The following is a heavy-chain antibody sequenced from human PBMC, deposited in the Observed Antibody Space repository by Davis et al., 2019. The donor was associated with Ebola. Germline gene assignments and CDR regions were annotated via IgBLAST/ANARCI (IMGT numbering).Heavy chain of an antibody. J-gene: IGHJ2*01. CDR2: IYHSGST. CDR1: GGSISSGGYS. V-gene: IGHV4-30-2*01. Sequence: MPSETLSLTCAVSGGSISSGGYSWSWIRQPPGKGLEWIGYIYHSGSTYYNPSLKSRVTISVDKSKNQFSLKLSSVTAADTAVYYCARDWGYSSYWYFDLWGRGTLVTVSS. D-gene: IGHD5-18*01. CDR3: ARDWGYSSYWYFDL.